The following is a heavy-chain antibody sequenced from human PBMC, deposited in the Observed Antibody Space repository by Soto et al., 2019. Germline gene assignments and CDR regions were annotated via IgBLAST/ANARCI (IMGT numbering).Heavy chain of an antibody. D-gene: IGHD1-1*01. CDR1: GYTFTSYG. J-gene: IGHJ3*02. V-gene: IGHV1-18*01. CDR2: ITAYNGNT. Sequence: QVQLVQSGAEVKKPGASVKVSCKASGYTFTSYGISWVRQAPGQGLEWMGWITAYNGNTNYAQKLQGRVTMTTDTSQSRAYMELRTLRSEAKAVYNCARCGNNSEDVIHGAFDRSGQGTMVTVSS. CDR3: ARCGNNSEDVIHGAFDR.